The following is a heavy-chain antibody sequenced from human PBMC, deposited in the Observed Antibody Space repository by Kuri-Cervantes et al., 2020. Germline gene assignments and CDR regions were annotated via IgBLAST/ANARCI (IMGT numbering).Heavy chain of an antibody. CDR3: ARDMDGVYGYARTGDY. Sequence: GGSLRLSCAASGFTFSSYGMNWARQAPGKGLEWVSSISSSSSYIYYADSVKGRFTISRDNAKNSLYLQMNSLRAEDTAVYYCARDMDGVYGYARTGDYWGQGTLVTVSS. J-gene: IGHJ4*02. V-gene: IGHV3-21*01. CDR2: ISSSSSYI. CDR1: GFTFSSYG. D-gene: IGHD5-12*01.